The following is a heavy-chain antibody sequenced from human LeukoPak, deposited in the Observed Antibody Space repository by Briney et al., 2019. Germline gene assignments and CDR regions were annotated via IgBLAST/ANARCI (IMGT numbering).Heavy chain of an antibody. V-gene: IGHV3-74*01. CDR3: ARDQGGATRIDY. D-gene: IGHD1-26*01. J-gene: IGHJ4*02. CDR1: GFTFNTYW. CDR2: INSDGRST. Sequence: PGGSLRLSCVASGFTFNTYWMHWVRQAPGKGLVWVARINSDGRSTSYADSVKGRFTISRDNARKTLYLQMNSLRDEETAVYYCARDQGGATRIDYWGQGTPVTVSS.